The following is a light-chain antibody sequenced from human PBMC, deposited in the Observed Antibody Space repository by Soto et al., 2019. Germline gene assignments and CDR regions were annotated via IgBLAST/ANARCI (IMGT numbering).Light chain of an antibody. J-gene: IGKJ2*01. Sequence: DIQMTQSPSSLSASVGDRVTITCRASQSISSYLNWYQQKPGKAPKLLIYAASSLQSGVPSRFSGSGSGTDFTLTISSPQPEDFATYYCQQSYSTRYTFGQGNKLEIK. CDR2: AAS. V-gene: IGKV1-39*01. CDR3: QQSYSTRYT. CDR1: QSISSY.